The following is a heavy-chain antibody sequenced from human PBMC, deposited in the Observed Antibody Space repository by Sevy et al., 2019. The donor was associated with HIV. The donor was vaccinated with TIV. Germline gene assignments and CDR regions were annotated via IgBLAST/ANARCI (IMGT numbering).Heavy chain of an antibody. CDR3: AKGVDIVATLLDY. D-gene: IGHD5-12*01. CDR2: ISDSGGST. J-gene: IGHJ4*02. CDR1: GFTFSSYA. Sequence: GGSLRLSCAASGFTFSSYAMSWVRQAPGKGLEWVSAISDSGGSTYYSDSVKGRFTISRDNSKNTLYLQMNSLRAEDTAVYYCAKGVDIVATLLDYWGQGTLVTVSS. V-gene: IGHV3-23*01.